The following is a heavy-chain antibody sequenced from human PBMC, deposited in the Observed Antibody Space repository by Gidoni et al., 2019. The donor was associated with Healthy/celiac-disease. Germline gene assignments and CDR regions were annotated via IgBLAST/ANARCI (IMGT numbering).Heavy chain of an antibody. CDR1: GFSFSRYA. Sequence: EVQLLESGGGLVPPGGSLRLSCAASGFSFSRYAMSWVRQAPGKGLEWVSAISGSGGSTYYADSVKGRFTISRDNSKNTLYLQMNSLRAEDTAVYYCAKHIDYGGNSGFDYWGQGTLVTVSS. J-gene: IGHJ4*02. D-gene: IGHD4-17*01. CDR2: ISGSGGST. V-gene: IGHV3-23*01. CDR3: AKHIDYGGNSGFDY.